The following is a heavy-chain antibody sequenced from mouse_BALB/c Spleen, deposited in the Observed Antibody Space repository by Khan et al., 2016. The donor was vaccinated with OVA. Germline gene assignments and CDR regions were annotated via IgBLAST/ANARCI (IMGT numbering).Heavy chain of an antibody. CDR3: ARDGSRYNYAMDY. CDR2: ISYSGST. CDR1: GYSITSDYA. V-gene: IGHV3-2*02. J-gene: IGHJ4*01. D-gene: IGHD2-3*01. Sequence: EVKLLESGPGLVKPSQSLSLTCTVTGYSITSDYAWNWIRQFPGNKLEWMGYISYSGSTNYNPALKSRISITRDTSKKQFFLQLNSVTTEDTATYDCARDGSRYNYAMDYWGQGTSVTVSS.